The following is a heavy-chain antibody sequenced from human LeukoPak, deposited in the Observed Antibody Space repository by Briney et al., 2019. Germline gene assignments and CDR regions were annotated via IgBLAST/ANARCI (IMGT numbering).Heavy chain of an antibody. CDR3: ARACSDD. CDR1: GLTFSTYE. V-gene: IGHV3-53*01. Sequence: PGGCLRPSCAAAGLTFSTYEINCDRQPPGNVLGWDSAIYSGGSTYYADSVKGRFTISRDKSKNTPYLQINSLRAEDTAVYYCARACSDDWGQGTLVTVSS. CDR2: IYSGGST. J-gene: IGHJ4*02. D-gene: IGHD3-10*02.